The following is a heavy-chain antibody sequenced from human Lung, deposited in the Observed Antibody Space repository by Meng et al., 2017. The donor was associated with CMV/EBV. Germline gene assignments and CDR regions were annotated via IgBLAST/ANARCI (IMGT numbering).Heavy chain of an antibody. D-gene: IGHD5-24*01. CDR3: ASSMATITFAFNY. CDR1: GGSIRRGRYS. V-gene: IGHV4-61*02. CDR2: IYTSGST. J-gene: IGHJ4*02. Sequence: HGLWQECGRSTCRPSTTFALTCTSSGGSIRRGRYSGVWIRQPAVKGLVWIGRIYTSGSTNYTPSLKSRVTISVDTSKNQFSLKLSSVTAADTAVYYCASSMATITFAFNYWGQGTLVTVSS.